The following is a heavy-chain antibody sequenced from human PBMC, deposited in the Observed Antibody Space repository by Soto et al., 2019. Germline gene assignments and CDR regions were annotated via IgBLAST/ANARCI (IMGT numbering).Heavy chain of an antibody. CDR3: ARYQGDILTGYYFDY. CDR2: INPNSGGT. CDR1: GYTLTGYY. Sequence: ASVKVSCKASGYTLTGYYMHWVRQAPGQGLEWMGWINPNSGGTNYAQKFQGRVTRTRDTSISTAYMELSRLRSDVTAVYYCARYQGDILTGYYFDYWGQGTLVTVSS. V-gene: IGHV1-2*02. D-gene: IGHD3-9*01. J-gene: IGHJ4*02.